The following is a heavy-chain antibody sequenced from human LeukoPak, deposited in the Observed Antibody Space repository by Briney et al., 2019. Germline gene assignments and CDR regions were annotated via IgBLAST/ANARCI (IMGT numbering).Heavy chain of an antibody. J-gene: IGHJ6*02. V-gene: IGHV1-18*01. CDR2: ISTYNGNT. CDR3: ARDPKWEGWNTEGRVMDV. Sequence: ASVNVSCKASGYTFMKYGFSWVRQAPGQGLEWLGWISTYNGNTKYAEKFQGRVTMTTDTSTSTAYMELRSLRSDDTAVHHCARDPKWEGWNTEGRVMDVWGQGTTVTVSS. D-gene: IGHD1-26*01. CDR1: GYTFMKYG.